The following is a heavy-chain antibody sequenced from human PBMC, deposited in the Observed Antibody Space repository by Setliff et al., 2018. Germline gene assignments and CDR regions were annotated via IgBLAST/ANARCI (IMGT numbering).Heavy chain of an antibody. Sequence: PGESLTISCKASEYTFTNYWIGWVRQMPGKGLEWMGVVYCGDSDTRYSPSFQGQVTMSADKSIRSAYLQMNSLKTEDTAVYYCTTDPSPTFGGVIGAAFDFWGQGTMGTVSS. J-gene: IGHJ3*01. D-gene: IGHD3-16*01. CDR2: VYCGDSDT. CDR1: EYTFTNYW. V-gene: IGHV5-51*01. CDR3: TTDPSPTFGGVIGAAFDF.